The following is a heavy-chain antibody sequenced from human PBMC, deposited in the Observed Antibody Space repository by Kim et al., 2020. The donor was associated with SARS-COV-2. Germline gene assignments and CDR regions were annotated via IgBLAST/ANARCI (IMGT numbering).Heavy chain of an antibody. CDR2: INPSGGST. J-gene: IGHJ6*02. D-gene: IGHD5-18*01. V-gene: IGHV1-46*01. CDR3: ARDAALIKLWTTPYYYYGMDF. Sequence: ASVKVSCKASGYTFTSYYMHWVRQAPGQGLEWMGIINPSGGSTSYAQKFQGRVTMTRDTSTSIVYMELSSLRSEDTAVYYCARDAALIKLWTTPYYYYGMDFWGQGTTVTVSS. CDR1: GYTFTSYY.